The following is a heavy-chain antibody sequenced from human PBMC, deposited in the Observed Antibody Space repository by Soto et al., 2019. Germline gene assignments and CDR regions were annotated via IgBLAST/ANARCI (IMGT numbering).Heavy chain of an antibody. CDR3: ARLNTGWYFDF. Sequence: GGSLRLSCAASGFTFSDYYMSWIRQAPGKGLEWVSYISSSGSTIYYADSVKGRFTISRDNSKNTLYLQMNSLRAEDTAVYYCARLNTGWYFDFWGRGTLVTVSS. CDR2: ISSSGSTI. V-gene: IGHV3-11*04. D-gene: IGHD4-17*01. CDR1: GFTFSDYY. J-gene: IGHJ2*01.